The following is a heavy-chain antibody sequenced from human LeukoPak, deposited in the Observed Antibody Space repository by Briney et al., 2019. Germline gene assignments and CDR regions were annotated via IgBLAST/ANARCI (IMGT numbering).Heavy chain of an antibody. V-gene: IGHV3-48*01. J-gene: IGHJ4*02. Sequence: GGSLRLSCAASGFSFSNYCMIWVRQAPGKGLECITYITPSSDIIHYADSVKGRFAVSRDNAKNLLYLQMNSLRVEDTALYYCARVVPGVTGGDYWGRGTLVSVSS. CDR3: ARVVPGVTGGDY. CDR2: ITPSSDII. D-gene: IGHD3-3*01. CDR1: GFSFSNYC.